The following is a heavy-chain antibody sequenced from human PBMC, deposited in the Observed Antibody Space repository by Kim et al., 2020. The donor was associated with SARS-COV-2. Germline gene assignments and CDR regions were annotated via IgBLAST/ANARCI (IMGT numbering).Heavy chain of an antibody. Sequence: ASVKVSCKASGYTFTNYPIHWVRQAPGQSLEWMGWINAGNGNTKYSQKFQGRVTFTRDTSAATAFMELSSLRSEDTAVYYCARDGYSSGWYLPWYFDYWGQGTLVTVSS. V-gene: IGHV1-3*01. J-gene: IGHJ4*02. CDR3: ARDGYSSGWYLPWYFDY. CDR2: INAGNGNT. CDR1: GYTFTNYP. D-gene: IGHD6-19*01.